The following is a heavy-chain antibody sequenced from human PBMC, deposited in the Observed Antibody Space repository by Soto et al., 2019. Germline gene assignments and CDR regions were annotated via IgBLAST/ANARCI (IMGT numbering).Heavy chain of an antibody. J-gene: IGHJ4*02. V-gene: IGHV3-7*05. CDR1: GFTFSSYW. Sequence: EVQLVESGGGLVQPGGSLRLSCAASGFTFSSYWMSWVRQAPGKGLEWVANIKQDGSEKYYVDSVKGRFTISRDNAKNSLYLQMNSLRAEDTAVYYCARDYVWGSYRFFDYWGQGTLVTVSS. D-gene: IGHD3-16*02. CDR2: IKQDGSEK. CDR3: ARDYVWGSYRFFDY.